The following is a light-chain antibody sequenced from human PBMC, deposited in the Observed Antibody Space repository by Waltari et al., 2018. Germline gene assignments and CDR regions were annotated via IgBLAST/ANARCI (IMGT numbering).Light chain of an antibody. Sequence: DIVLTQSPGTLSLSPGERATLSCRASQSFSGRFLAWYQQKPGQAPRLLIYGASNRATGIPDRFSGSESETDFTLAISRLEPEDCAVYFCQQYGTSPPYTFGQGTKLEIK. CDR3: QQYGTSPPYT. CDR1: QSFSGRF. V-gene: IGKV3-20*01. J-gene: IGKJ2*01. CDR2: GAS.